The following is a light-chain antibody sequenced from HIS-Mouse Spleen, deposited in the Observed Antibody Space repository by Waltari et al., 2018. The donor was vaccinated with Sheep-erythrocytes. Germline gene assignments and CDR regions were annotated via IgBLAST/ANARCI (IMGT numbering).Light chain of an antibody. Sequence: EIVLTQSPGTLSLSPGERATLSCRASQSGSSSYLAWYQQKPGQAPRLLIYGASSRATGIPDRFSGSGSGTDFTLTISRLEPEYFAVYYCQQYGSSLRTFGQGTKVEIK. CDR2: GAS. CDR1: QSGSSSY. V-gene: IGKV3-20*01. J-gene: IGKJ1*01. CDR3: QQYGSSLRT.